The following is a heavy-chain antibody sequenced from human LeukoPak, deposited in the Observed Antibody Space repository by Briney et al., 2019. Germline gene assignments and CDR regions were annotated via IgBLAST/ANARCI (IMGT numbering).Heavy chain of an antibody. J-gene: IGHJ4*02. CDR1: GITFSGYS. CDR2: MTTSGNTI. Sequence: GGSLRLSCVVSGITFSGYSMIWVRQAPGKGLEWLSFMTTSGNTIFYAESVKERFTISRDNAKKTLYLQMNSLRDEDTAVYYCARVGGATAVTMYFEYWGQGTLVTVSS. CDR3: ARVGGATAVTMYFEY. D-gene: IGHD1-26*01. V-gene: IGHV3-48*02.